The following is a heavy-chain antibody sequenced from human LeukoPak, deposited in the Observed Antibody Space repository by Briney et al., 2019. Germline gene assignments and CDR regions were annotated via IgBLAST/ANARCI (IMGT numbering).Heavy chain of an antibody. J-gene: IGHJ4*02. CDR2: VSAYNDNT. CDR1: DYTFTPYG. V-gene: IGHV1-18*01. Sequence: ASVKVSCKASDYTFTPYGISWVRQAPGQGLEWMGWVSAYNDNTNYAQELQGRVTITTDESTSTAYMELSSLRSEDTAVYYCARDSGYSSSWYQKTPSDDYWGQGTLVTVSS. CDR3: ARDSGYSSSWYQKTPSDDY. D-gene: IGHD6-13*01.